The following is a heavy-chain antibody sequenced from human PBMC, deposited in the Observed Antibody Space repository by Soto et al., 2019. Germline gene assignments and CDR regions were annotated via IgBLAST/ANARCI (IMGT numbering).Heavy chain of an antibody. Sequence: GGSLRLSCAASGFTFSSYAMSWVRQAPGKGLEWASAISGSGGSTYYAGSVKGRFTISRDNSKNTLYLQMNSLRAEDTAVYYCAKDFGSTEYYDFLSGYHPDVNWFDPWGQGTLVPVSS. CDR3: AKDFGSTEYYDFLSGYHPDVNWFDP. CDR2: ISGSGGST. J-gene: IGHJ5*02. CDR1: GFTFSSYA. V-gene: IGHV3-23*01. D-gene: IGHD3-3*01.